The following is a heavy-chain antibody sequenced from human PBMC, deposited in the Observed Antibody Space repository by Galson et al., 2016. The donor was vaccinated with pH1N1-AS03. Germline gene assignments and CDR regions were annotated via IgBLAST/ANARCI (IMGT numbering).Heavy chain of an antibody. D-gene: IGHD2-21*02. Sequence: SLRLSCAASGFTVSGNYMNWVRQAPGKGLEWLAVISYDGNNKYYSDSVKGRFSISRDNFRNTLYLQMNSLRGEDAAVYYCGRTVTENVYYSGLDVWGQGTTVTVSS. CDR1: GFTVSGNY. CDR3: GRTVTENVYYSGLDV. J-gene: IGHJ6*02. CDR2: ISYDGNNK. V-gene: IGHV3-30*03.